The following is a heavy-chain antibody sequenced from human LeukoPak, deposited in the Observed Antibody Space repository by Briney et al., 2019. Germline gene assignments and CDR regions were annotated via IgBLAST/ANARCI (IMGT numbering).Heavy chain of an antibody. J-gene: IGHJ4*02. CDR1: GGSISSYY. V-gene: IGHV4-59*01. CDR3: ARGLRYFDSSSPFDY. CDR2: IYYSGST. D-gene: IGHD3-9*01. Sequence: NPSETLSLTCTVSGGSISSYYWSWIRQPPGKGLEWIGYIYYSGSTNYSPSLKSRVTISVETSKNQFSLKLSSVTAADTAVYYCARGLRYFDSSSPFDYWGQGTLVTVSS.